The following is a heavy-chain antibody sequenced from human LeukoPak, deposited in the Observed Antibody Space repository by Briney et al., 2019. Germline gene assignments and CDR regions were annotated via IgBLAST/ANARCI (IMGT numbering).Heavy chain of an antibody. V-gene: IGHV1-24*01. Sequence: ASVKVSCKVSGYTLTELSVHWVRQAPGKGLEWMGNFDPKDGDTIYAPKFQARVTMTQDTYEDTAYMELSSLRSEDTAVYYCATDGIPGATTTLDYWGQGTLVTVSS. D-gene: IGHD1-26*01. J-gene: IGHJ4*02. CDR1: GYTLTELS. CDR2: FDPKDGDT. CDR3: ATDGIPGATTTLDY.